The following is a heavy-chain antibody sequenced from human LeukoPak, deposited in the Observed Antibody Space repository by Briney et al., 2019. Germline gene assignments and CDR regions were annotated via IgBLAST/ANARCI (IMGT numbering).Heavy chain of an antibody. CDR1: GFTFSSYS. D-gene: IGHD4-17*01. CDR3: AREENGDFPYYYYYMDV. Sequence: GGSLRLSCAASGFTFSSYSMNWVRQAPGKGLEWVSSISSSSSYIYYADSVKGRFTISRDNAKNSLYLQMNSLRAEDTAVYYCAREENGDFPYYYYYMDVRGKGTTVTVSS. CDR2: ISSSSSYI. V-gene: IGHV3-21*01. J-gene: IGHJ6*03.